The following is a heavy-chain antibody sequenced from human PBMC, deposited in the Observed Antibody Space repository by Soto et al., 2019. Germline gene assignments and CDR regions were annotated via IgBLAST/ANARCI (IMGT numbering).Heavy chain of an antibody. J-gene: IGHJ4*02. CDR2: IYYRGST. CDR1: GVSINNYV. D-gene: IGHD3-22*01. Sequence: AETLSLTCTVSGVSINNYVWNWIRQPPGKGLEWIGDIYYRGSTNYNPSLKSRVTISVDTSKNQFSLKLSSVTAADTAVYYCASGGYSDSRGSNSLGTFDCWGQGTLVTVSS. CDR3: ASGGYSDSRGSNSLGTFDC. V-gene: IGHV4-59*01.